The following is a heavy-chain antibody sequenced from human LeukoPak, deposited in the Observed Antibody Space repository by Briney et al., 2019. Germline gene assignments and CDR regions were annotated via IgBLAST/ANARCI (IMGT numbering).Heavy chain of an antibody. CDR1: GYTFTIYA. CDR3: ARGEVGATKGDIDP. D-gene: IGHD1-26*01. Sequence: GASVKVSCKASGYTFTIYAMNWVRQAPGQGLEWMGWINTNTGNPTYAQGFTGRFVFSLDTSVSTAYLQISSLKAEDTAVYYCARGEVGATKGDIDPWGQGTLVTVSS. CDR2: INTNTGNP. V-gene: IGHV7-4-1*02. J-gene: IGHJ5*02.